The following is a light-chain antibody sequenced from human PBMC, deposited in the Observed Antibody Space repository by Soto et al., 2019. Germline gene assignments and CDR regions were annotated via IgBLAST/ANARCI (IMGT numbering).Light chain of an antibody. CDR1: SSDVGGFNY. J-gene: IGLJ1*01. Sequence: QAVVTQPASVSGSPGQSITISCTGTSSDVGGFNYVSWYQQHPGKAPKLMIYEVSNRPSGVSNRFSGSKSGNTASLTISGLQAEDEADYYCNSYTSSSTLVFGAGTKLTVL. CDR2: EVS. V-gene: IGLV2-14*03. CDR3: NSYTSSSTLV.